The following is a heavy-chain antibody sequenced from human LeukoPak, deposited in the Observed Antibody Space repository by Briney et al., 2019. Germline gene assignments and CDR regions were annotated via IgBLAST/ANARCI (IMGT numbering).Heavy chain of an antibody. CDR2: ISYDGSYK. J-gene: IGHJ4*02. D-gene: IGHD6-13*01. CDR1: EFTFSTYG. CDR3: AKDRYSGLNTIDY. V-gene: IGHV3-30*18. Sequence: PGRSLRLSCAASEFTFSTYGMHWVRQAPGKGQEWVAVISYDGSYKFYADSVKGRFTISRDNSKSTLFLQMNSLRAEDTAVHYCAKDRYSGLNTIDYWGQGTLVTVSS.